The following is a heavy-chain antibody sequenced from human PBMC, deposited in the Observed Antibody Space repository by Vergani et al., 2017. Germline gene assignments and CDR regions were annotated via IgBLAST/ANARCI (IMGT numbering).Heavy chain of an antibody. D-gene: IGHD3-3*01. V-gene: IGHV3-23*01. CDR2: ISGSGGST. Sequence: EVQLLESGGGLVQPGGSLRLSCAASGFSFSSYAASWVRQAPGKGLEWVSAISGSGGSTYYADSVKGRFTISRDNAKNSLYLQMNSLRAEDTAVYYCARGSGTIFGVVDYYGMDVWGQGTTVTVSS. CDR3: ARGSGTIFGVVDYYGMDV. J-gene: IGHJ6*02. CDR1: GFSFSSYA.